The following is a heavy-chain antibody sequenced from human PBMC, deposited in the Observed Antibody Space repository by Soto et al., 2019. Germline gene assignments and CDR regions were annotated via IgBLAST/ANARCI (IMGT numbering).Heavy chain of an antibody. D-gene: IGHD3-22*01. V-gene: IGHV3-30*18. J-gene: IGHJ4*02. CDR1: GFTFSSYG. Sequence: PGGSLRLSCAASGFTFSSYGMHWVRQAPGKGLEWVAVISYDGSNKYYADSVKGRFTISRDNSKNTLYLQMNSLRAEDTAVYYCAKDQTSYYYDSSGYYSYFDYWGQGT. CDR3: AKDQTSYYYDSSGYYSYFDY. CDR2: ISYDGSNK.